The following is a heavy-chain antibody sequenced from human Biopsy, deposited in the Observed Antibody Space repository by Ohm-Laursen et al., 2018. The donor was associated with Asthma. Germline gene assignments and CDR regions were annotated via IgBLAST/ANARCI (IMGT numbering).Heavy chain of an antibody. J-gene: IGHJ4*02. V-gene: IGHV3-53*01. D-gene: IGHD2/OR15-2a*01. CDR3: ARGDNSNWSHYYFDY. Sequence: SLRLSCTASGFAVSRDYMFWVRQAPGKGLEWVSVIYSGGPSHTADSVRGRFTISRDYSKNTLYLQKQSLRAEDTAVYYYARGDNSNWSHYYFDYWGQGTLVTVSS. CDR1: GFAVSRDY. CDR2: IYSGGPS.